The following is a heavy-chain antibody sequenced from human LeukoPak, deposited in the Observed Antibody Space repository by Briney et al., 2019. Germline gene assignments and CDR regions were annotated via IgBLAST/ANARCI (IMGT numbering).Heavy chain of an antibody. CDR2: INHSGST. J-gene: IGHJ6*02. Sequence: SETLSLTCAVYGGSFSGYYWSWIRQPPGKGLEWIGEINHSGSTNYNPSLKSRVTISVDTSKNQFSLKLSSVTAADTAVYYCARPGITIFGVVDYYYGMDVWGQGTTVTVSS. CDR1: GGSFSGYY. CDR3: ARPGITIFGVVDYYYGMDV. D-gene: IGHD3-3*01. V-gene: IGHV4-34*01.